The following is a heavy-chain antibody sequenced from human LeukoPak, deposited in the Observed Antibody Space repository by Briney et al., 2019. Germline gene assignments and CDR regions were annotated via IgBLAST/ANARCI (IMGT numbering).Heavy chain of an antibody. V-gene: IGHV3-21*01. CDR2: ISSSSSYI. J-gene: IGHJ4*02. CDR1: GFTFSSYS. D-gene: IGHD6-13*01. CDR3: ARDFLVGKIAPFDY. Sequence: GGSLRLSCAASGFTFSSYSMNWVRQAPGKGLEWVSSISSSSSYIYYADSVKGRFTISRDNAKNSLCLQMNSLRAEDTAVYYCARDFLVGKIAPFDYWGQGTLVTVFS.